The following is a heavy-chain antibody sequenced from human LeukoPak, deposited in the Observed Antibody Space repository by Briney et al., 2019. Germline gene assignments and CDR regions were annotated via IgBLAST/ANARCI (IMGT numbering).Heavy chain of an antibody. D-gene: IGHD3-22*01. CDR3: ARASWLLDPGGDDY. J-gene: IGHJ4*02. V-gene: IGHV1-18*01. Sequence: ASVKVSCKASGYNFNSYGISWVRQAPGQGLEWMGWISAYNGNTNYAQKSQGRVTMTTDTSTSTAYMELRSLRSDDTAVYYCARASWLLDPGGDDYWGQGTLVTVSS. CDR2: ISAYNGNT. CDR1: GYNFNSYG.